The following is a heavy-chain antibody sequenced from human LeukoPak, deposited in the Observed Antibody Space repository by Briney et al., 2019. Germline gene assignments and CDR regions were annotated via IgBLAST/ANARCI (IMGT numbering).Heavy chain of an antibody. Sequence: AAVTVSCKASGYTFTTYGFAWVRQAPGQGLEWMGWINPNDGNIDYAPNLQGRVTMTTDTSTSTAHMELRSLRSDDTAVYYCARDRLDLVTTIIFDYWGQGTPVTVSS. D-gene: IGHD5-12*01. CDR2: INPNDGNI. CDR1: GYTFTTYG. CDR3: ARDRLDLVTTIIFDY. V-gene: IGHV1-18*01. J-gene: IGHJ4*02.